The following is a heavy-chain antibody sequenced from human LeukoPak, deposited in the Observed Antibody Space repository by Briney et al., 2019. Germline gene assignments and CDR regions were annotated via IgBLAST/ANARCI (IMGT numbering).Heavy chain of an antibody. J-gene: IGHJ3*02. V-gene: IGHV3-23*01. Sequence: AGGSLRLSCAASGFTFSSYAMSWVRQAAGEGLEWVSAITGSGGSTYYADSVKGRFTISRDNSKNTLYLQMNSLRAEDTAVYYCARDWDGDYYGSGSYYKGAFDIWGQGTMVTVSS. D-gene: IGHD3-10*01. CDR1: GFTFSSYA. CDR2: ITGSGGST. CDR3: ARDWDGDYYGSGSYYKGAFDI.